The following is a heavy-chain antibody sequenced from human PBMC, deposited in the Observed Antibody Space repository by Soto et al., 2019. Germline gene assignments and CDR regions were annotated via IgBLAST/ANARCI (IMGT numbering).Heavy chain of an antibody. CDR3: ARSGYSYGPNPLLY. D-gene: IGHD5-18*01. Sequence: SDTLSLTCPFSSSSISSGGCYWTWIRQHPGQVLEWIGYIYYSGSTYYNPSLKSRVTISVDTSKNQFSLKLSSVTAADTAVYYCARSGYSYGPNPLLYWGQGTLVTVS. CDR1: SSSISSGGCY. J-gene: IGHJ4*02. V-gene: IGHV4-31*03. CDR2: IYYSGST.